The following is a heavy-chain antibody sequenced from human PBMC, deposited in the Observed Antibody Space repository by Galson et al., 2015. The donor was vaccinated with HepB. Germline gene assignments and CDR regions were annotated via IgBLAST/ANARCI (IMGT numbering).Heavy chain of an antibody. J-gene: IGHJ4*02. D-gene: IGHD7-27*01. CDR2: LKDDGSEE. V-gene: IGHV3-7*03. CDR1: GFNFPAYW. Sequence: SLRLSCAASGFNFPAYWMSWARQTPGKGLEWVANLKDDGSEEHYVDSVKGRFTISRDNARKSLCLQMNSLRAEDTAVYYCTDLLGDFWGQGTLVTVSS. CDR3: TDLLGDF.